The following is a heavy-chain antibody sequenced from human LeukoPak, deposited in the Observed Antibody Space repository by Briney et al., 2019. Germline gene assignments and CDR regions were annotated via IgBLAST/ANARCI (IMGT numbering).Heavy chain of an antibody. D-gene: IGHD3-10*01. V-gene: IGHV3-23*01. J-gene: IGHJ3*01. CDR1: GFTFAIHA. CDR3: AKDSYVSGRPLHTFDV. CDR2: ISGDGAST. Sequence: GGSLRLSCAASGFTFAIHAMTWVRQAPGKGLEWVSGISGDGASTHYAESVKGQFTISRDNSQNTLFLQMNGLRVEDTAIYYCAKDSYVSGRPLHTFDVWGQGTMVTVSS.